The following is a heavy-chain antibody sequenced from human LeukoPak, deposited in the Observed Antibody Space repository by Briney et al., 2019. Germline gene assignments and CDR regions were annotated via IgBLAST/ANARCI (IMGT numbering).Heavy chain of an antibody. D-gene: IGHD1-1*01. V-gene: IGHV4-38-2*01. CDR2: IYHSGST. J-gene: IGHJ4*02. Sequence: ASETLSLTCAASGFSISSGYYRDWIRQPPGKELEWIGNIYHSGSTYYNPSIKRRVSISVETSKNQFSLKLTSVTAADTAVYYCARRPISTGIDYWGQGTLVTVSS. CDR3: ARRPISTGIDY. CDR1: GFSISSGYY.